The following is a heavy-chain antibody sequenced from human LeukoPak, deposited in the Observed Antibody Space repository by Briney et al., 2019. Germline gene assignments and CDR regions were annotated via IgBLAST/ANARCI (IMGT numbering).Heavy chain of an antibody. CDR3: ARGSSAWYAADY. V-gene: IGHV3-33*01. Sequence: GGSLRLSCAASGFTFNHYGMHWVRQAPGKGLEWVAVIWYDGSKKYYADSVKGRFTISRDNSENTLYLQMNILRVEDTAVYYCARGSSAWYAADYWGQGTLVTVSS. CDR2: IWYDGSKK. CDR1: GFTFNHYG. D-gene: IGHD6-19*01. J-gene: IGHJ4*02.